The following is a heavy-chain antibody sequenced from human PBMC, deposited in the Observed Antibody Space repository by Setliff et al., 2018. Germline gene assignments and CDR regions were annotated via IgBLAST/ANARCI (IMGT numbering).Heavy chain of an antibody. Sequence: PSETLSLTCRVSGGSIGSGNYYWGLIRQPPGKGLEWIGEINHTGSTNYSPSLKSRVTISVDTSKNQFSLKLSFVTAADTAVYYCARHPSSGSYYGGSIFYFDDWGPGILVTVSS. CDR1: GGSIGSGNYY. CDR2: INHTGST. V-gene: IGHV4-39*01. CDR3: ARHPSSGSYYGGSIFYFDD. J-gene: IGHJ4*02. D-gene: IGHD1-26*01.